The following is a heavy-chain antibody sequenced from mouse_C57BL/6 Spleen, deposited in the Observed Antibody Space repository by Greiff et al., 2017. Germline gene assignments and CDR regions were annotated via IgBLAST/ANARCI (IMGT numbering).Heavy chain of an antibody. Sequence: EVQLQQSGTVLARPGASVKMSCKTSGYTFTSYWMHWVHQRPGQGLEWIGAIYPGNSDTSYNQKFKGKATLTAVTSASPPSLELSRLTNEDSAVYYCTRYDDGYVDFDYWGQGTTLTVSS. D-gene: IGHD2-3*01. CDR3: TRYDDGYVDFDY. CDR1: GYTFTSYW. J-gene: IGHJ2*01. CDR2: IYPGNSDT. V-gene: IGHV1-5*01.